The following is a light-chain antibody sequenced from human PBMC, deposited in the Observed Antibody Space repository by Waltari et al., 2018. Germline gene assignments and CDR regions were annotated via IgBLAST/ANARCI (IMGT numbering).Light chain of an antibody. CDR3: SSRDTSGDHWV. Sequence: SSELTQDPAVSVALGQTVRITCQGDSLSTYYATWYQQRPRQAPNLVIYPRNSRPPGCPDRFSGSSSGKTASLTITGAQAEDEADYYCSSRDTSGDHWVFGGGTKLTVL. J-gene: IGLJ3*02. CDR1: SLSTYY. V-gene: IGLV3-19*01. CDR2: PRN.